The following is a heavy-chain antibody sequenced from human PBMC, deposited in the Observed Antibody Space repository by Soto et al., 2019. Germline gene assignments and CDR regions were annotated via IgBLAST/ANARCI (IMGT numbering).Heavy chain of an antibody. Sequence: EVQLVESGGGLVQPGGFLRLSCAASGFTFSSYSMNWVRQAPGKGLEWVSYISSSSSTIYYADSVKGRFTISRDNAKNSLYLQMNSLRAEDTAVYYCARPHSARDPYYYYYYMDVWGKGTTVTVSS. CDR1: GFTFSSYS. D-gene: IGHD2-15*01. J-gene: IGHJ6*03. V-gene: IGHV3-48*01. CDR3: ARPHSARDPYYYYYYMDV. CDR2: ISSSSSTI.